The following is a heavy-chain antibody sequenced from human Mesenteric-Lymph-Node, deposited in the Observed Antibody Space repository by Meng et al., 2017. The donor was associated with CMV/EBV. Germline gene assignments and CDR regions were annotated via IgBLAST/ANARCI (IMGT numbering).Heavy chain of an antibody. CDR3: AKGRSGWARDAFDI. V-gene: IGHV3-21*04. CDR1: GSTFGSYS. D-gene: IGHD6-19*01. J-gene: IGHJ3*02. Sequence: GESLKISCAASGSTFGSYSMNWVRQAPGKGLEWVSSISSSSSYIYYADSVKGRFTISRDNAKNSLYLQMNSLRTEDTALYYCAKGRSGWARDAFDIWGQGTMVTVSS. CDR2: ISSSSSYI.